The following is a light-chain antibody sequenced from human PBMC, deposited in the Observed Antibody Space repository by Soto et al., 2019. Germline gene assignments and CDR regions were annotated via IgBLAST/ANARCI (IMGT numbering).Light chain of an antibody. CDR2: EVS. J-gene: IGLJ1*01. CDR1: SSDVGGYNY. CDR3: SSYAGSNNPQYV. V-gene: IGLV2-8*01. Sequence: QSALTQPPSASGSPGQSVTISCTGTSSDVGGYNYVSWYQQHPGKAPKLMIYEVSKRPSGVPDRFSGSKSGNTASLTVSGLQAEDEADYCCSSYAGSNNPQYVVGSGTKLTVL.